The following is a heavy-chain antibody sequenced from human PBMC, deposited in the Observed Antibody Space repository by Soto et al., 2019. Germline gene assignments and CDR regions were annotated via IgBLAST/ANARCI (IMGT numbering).Heavy chain of an antibody. D-gene: IGHD1-1*01. V-gene: IGHV3-33*03. CDR1: GYIFRNHG. CDR3: GKDIRSGSIDY. Sequence: QVRLVQSGGGVVQPGRSLILSCAASGYIFRNHGMHWVRQAPGKGLEWVAVVWSHGTDQYYADSVKGRFTVSKDGSTNTIYQQMNSLRVEDTAVYYCGKDIRSGSIDYWGQGTLVTVSS. CDR2: VWSHGTDQ. J-gene: IGHJ4*02.